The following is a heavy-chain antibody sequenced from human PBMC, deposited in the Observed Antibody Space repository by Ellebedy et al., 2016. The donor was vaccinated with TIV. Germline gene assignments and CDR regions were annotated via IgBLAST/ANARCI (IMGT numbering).Heavy chain of an antibody. V-gene: IGHV3-48*02. Sequence: PGGSLRLSCSASGFTFSTYSMNWVRQAPGKGLEWVSYISSISTIHYADSVKGRFTISRDNAKSSLYLQMNSLRDDDTAVYYWVRDPHALDFWGQGTMVTVSS. CDR3: VRDPHALDF. CDR2: ISSISTI. CDR1: GFTFSTYS. J-gene: IGHJ3*01.